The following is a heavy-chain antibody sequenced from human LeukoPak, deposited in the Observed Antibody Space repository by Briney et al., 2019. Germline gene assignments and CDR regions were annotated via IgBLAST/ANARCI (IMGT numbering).Heavy chain of an antibody. V-gene: IGHV3-23*01. CDR2: ISINADDT. J-gene: IGHJ4*02. CDR3: AKEIRPNDH. CDR1: GFTFSSHA. Sequence: GGSLRLSCAASGFTFSSHAMTWVRQAPGKGLQWVSSISINADDTHYADSVKGRSTISRDNSKKTLFLQMDSLRVDDTAIYYCAKEIRPNDHWGQGTLVIVSS. D-gene: IGHD3-16*01.